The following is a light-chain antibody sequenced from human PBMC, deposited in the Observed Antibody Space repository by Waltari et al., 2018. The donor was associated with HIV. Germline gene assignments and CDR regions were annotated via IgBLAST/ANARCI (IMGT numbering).Light chain of an antibody. J-gene: IGLJ2*01. CDR2: DVT. CDR3: CSYAGGYTLV. CDR1: RSDAGRYDY. V-gene: IGLV2-11*01. Sequence: QSTLTQPRSVSGSPGQSVTISCTRTRSDAGRYDYVSCYQQHPGKAPKLIIYDVTTRPSGVPDRFSGSKSGNTASLTISGLQAGDESDFYCCSYAGGYTLVFGGGTKLTVL.